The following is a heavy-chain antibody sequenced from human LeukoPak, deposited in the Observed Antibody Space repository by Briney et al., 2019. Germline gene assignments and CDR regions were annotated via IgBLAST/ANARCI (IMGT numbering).Heavy chain of an antibody. V-gene: IGHV3-23*01. CDR3: ASGEASGYFYYFDY. CDR1: GFTFSSYA. D-gene: IGHD3-22*01. Sequence: PGRSLRLSCAASGFTFSSYAMSWVRQAPGKGLEWVSAISGSGGSTYYADSVKGRFTISRDNSKNTLYLQMNSLRAEDTAVYYCASGEASGYFYYFDYWGQGTLVTVSS. J-gene: IGHJ4*02. CDR2: ISGSGGST.